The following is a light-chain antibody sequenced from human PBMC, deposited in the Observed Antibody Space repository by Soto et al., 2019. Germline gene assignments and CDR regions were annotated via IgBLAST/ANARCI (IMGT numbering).Light chain of an antibody. CDR2: GVY. V-gene: IGKV3-20*01. CDR3: QQYGNSPRT. Sequence: EIVLTQSPGTLSVSPGERATLSCRASQSVSSSCLAWYQQKPGQAPRLLIYGVYNRATGIPDRFSGSGSGTDFTLTISRLEPEDFAVYYCQQYGNSPRTFGQGTKVEIK. CDR1: QSVSSSC. J-gene: IGKJ1*01.